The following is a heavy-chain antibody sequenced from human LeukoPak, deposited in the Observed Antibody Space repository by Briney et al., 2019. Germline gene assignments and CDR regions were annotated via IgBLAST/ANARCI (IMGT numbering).Heavy chain of an antibody. CDR1: GFTFDDYA. CDR2: ISWNSGSI. D-gene: IGHD3-22*01. J-gene: IGHJ1*01. Sequence: GGSLRLSCAASGFTFDDYAMHWVRQAPGKGLEWVSGISWNSGSIGYADSVKGRFTISRDNAKNSLYLQMNSLRAEDTALYYCAKDNGEFYDSSGYNPGGYFQHWGQGTLVTVSS. CDR3: AKDNGEFYDSSGYNPGGYFQH. V-gene: IGHV3-9*01.